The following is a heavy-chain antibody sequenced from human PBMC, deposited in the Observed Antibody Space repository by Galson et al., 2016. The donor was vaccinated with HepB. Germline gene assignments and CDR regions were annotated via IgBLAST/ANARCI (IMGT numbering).Heavy chain of an antibody. CDR3: ARESDLTIVGLFDY. CDR2: IYTSGST. V-gene: IGHV4-4*07. Sequence: SETLSLTCTVSGGSLSNNSWGWIRQPAGKGLEWIVRIYTSGSTNYNPSLKCRVTMSVDTAKNQFALKLRSVTAAATAVDYCARESDLTIVGLFDYWGQGTLVTVSS. CDR1: GGSLSNNS. J-gene: IGHJ4*02. D-gene: IGHD3-3*01.